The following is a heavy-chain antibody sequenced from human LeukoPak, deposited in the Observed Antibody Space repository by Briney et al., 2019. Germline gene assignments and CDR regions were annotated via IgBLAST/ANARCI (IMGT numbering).Heavy chain of an antibody. CDR2: IYYSGST. J-gene: IGHJ4*02. V-gene: IGHV4-59*01. CDR3: AREGYCSSTSCYGVDY. CDR1: GGSISSYY. Sequence: SETLSLTCTVSGGSISSYYWSWIRQPPGKGLEWIGYIYYSGSTNYNPSLKRRVTISVDTSKHQFSLKLSSVTAAATAVYYCAREGYCSSTSCYGVDYWGQGTLVTVSS. D-gene: IGHD2-2*01.